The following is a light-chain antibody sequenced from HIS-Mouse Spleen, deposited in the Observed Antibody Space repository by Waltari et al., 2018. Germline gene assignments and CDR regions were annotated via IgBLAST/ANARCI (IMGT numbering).Light chain of an antibody. Sequence: DIQMTQSPSSVSASVGDRVTIPCRASEGISSWIAWYQQKPGKAPKLLIYAASSLQCGVPSRFSGSGSGTDFTLTISSLQPEDFATYYCQQANRFPSFTLFTFGPGTKVDIK. V-gene: IGKV1-12*02. CDR2: AAS. CDR3: QQANRFPSFTLFT. CDR1: EGISSW. J-gene: IGKJ3*01.